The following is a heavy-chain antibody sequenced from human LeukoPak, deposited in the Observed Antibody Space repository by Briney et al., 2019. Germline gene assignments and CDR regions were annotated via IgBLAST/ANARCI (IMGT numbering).Heavy chain of an antibody. V-gene: IGHV1-18*01. J-gene: IGHJ4*02. D-gene: IGHD1-26*01. CDR2: ISAYNGNT. Sequence: ASVKVSCKASGYTFTSYGISWVRQAPGQGLEWMGWISAYNGNTNYAQKLQGRVTMTTDTSTSTACMELRSLRSDDTAVYYCARDNNSGSYYDPLDYWGQGTLVTVSS. CDR3: ARDNNSGSYYDPLDY. CDR1: GYTFTSYG.